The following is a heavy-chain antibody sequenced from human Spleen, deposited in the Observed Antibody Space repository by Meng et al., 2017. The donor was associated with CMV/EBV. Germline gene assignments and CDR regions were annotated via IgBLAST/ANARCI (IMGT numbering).Heavy chain of an antibody. Sequence: QVPRVQAGAEVRKPGSSVKASCKASGGTLSSYAISWVRQAPGKGFEWMGGIIPIFGTANYAQKFQGRVTITADESTSTAYMELSSLRSEDTAVYYCARDPAGAGGLFDPWGQGTLVTVSS. CDR3: ARDPAGAGGLFDP. CDR2: IIPIFGTA. V-gene: IGHV1-69*01. J-gene: IGHJ5*02. CDR1: GGTLSSYA. D-gene: IGHD2-2*01.